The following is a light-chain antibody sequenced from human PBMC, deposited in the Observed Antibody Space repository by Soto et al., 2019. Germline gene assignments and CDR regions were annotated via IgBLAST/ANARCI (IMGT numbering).Light chain of an antibody. V-gene: IGLV1-44*01. CDR1: SSNIGSNT. J-gene: IGLJ2*01. CDR3: AGWDDSLNGVV. Sequence: QSVLTQPPSASGTPGQRVTISCSGSSSNIGSNTVNWYQQLPGTAPKLLIYSNNQRPSGVPDRFSGSKSGTSASLAISGVQSEDEADYYCAGWDDSLNGVVFGGGTKVTVL. CDR2: SNN.